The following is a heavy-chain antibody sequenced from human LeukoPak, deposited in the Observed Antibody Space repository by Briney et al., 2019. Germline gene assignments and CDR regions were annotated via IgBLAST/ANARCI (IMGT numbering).Heavy chain of an antibody. Sequence: PGGSLRLSCAASGFTVSSNYMSWVRQAPGRGLEWVSVIYTGGSTYYADSVKGRFTISRDNYKNTLYLQMNSLRAEDTAVYYCARDLGRYDSNQGPLDAFDIWGQGTMVTVSS. D-gene: IGHD3-22*01. CDR2: IYTGGST. V-gene: IGHV3-53*01. J-gene: IGHJ3*02. CDR1: GFTVSSNY. CDR3: ARDLGRYDSNQGPLDAFDI.